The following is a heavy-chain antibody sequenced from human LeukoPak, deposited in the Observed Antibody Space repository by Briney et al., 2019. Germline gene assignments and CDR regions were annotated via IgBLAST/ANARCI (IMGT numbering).Heavy chain of an antibody. CDR1: GGSISGYY. V-gene: IGHV4-4*07. CDR3: ARQPSGTAAFDI. CDR2: IYTSGST. D-gene: IGHD1/OR15-1a*01. J-gene: IGHJ3*02. Sequence: SETLSLTCTVSGGSISGYYWSWIRQPAGKGLEWIGRIYTSGSTNYNPSLKSRVTISVDTSKNQFSLKLTSVAAADTAIYYCARQPSGTAAFDIWGQGTMVTVSS.